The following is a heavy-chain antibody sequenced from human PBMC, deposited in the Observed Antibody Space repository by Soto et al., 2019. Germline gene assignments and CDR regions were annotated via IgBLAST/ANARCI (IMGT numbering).Heavy chain of an antibody. CDR1: GGTLNNYA. CDR3: ATGNYYDSRGYYGAYYYGMDV. D-gene: IGHD3-22*01. Sequence: QVQLVQSGAEVKRPGSSVRVSCKASGGTLNNYASSWVRQAPGQGLEWMGSIIPIFGTANYPQKFQGRVTITADESTSTAYMELSSLRSEDTAVYFCATGNYYDSRGYYGAYYYGMDVWGQGTTVTVS. J-gene: IGHJ6*02. CDR2: IIPIFGTA. V-gene: IGHV1-69*15.